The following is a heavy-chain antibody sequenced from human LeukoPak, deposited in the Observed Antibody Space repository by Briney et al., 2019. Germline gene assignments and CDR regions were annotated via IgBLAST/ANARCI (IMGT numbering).Heavy chain of an antibody. D-gene: IGHD3-22*01. J-gene: IGHJ4*02. Sequence: GGSLRLSCAASGFTFDDYGMSWVRQAPGKGPEWVSGINWNGGSTGYADSVKGRFTISRDNAKNSLYLQMNSLRAKDTALYYCARGYYYDSSGYYYWGQGTLVTVSS. CDR2: INWNGGST. CDR1: GFTFDDYG. V-gene: IGHV3-20*04. CDR3: ARGYYYDSSGYYY.